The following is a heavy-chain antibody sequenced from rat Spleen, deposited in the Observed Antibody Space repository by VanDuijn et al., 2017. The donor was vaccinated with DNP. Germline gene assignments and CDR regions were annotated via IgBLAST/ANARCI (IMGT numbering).Heavy chain of an antibody. CDR3: ATRGFYGYNPPYAMDA. V-gene: IGHV5-7*01. Sequence: EVKLVESGGGLVQPGRSLKLSCAASGFTLSDYNMAWVRQAPKKGLDWVATIHSVGSSTYYRDSVRGRFTFSRDNAEGTLHLQMDSLRSEDTATYYCATRGFYGYNPPYAMDAWGQGTSVTVSS. CDR1: GFTLSDYN. D-gene: IGHD1-9*01. J-gene: IGHJ4*01. CDR2: IHSVGSST.